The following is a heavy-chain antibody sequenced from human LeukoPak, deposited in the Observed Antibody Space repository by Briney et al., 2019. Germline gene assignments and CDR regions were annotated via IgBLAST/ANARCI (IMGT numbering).Heavy chain of an antibody. J-gene: IGHJ4*02. CDR2: ISSSSSTI. CDR1: GFTFSSYA. D-gene: IGHD5-18*01. Sequence: GGSLRLSCAASGFTFSSYAMSWVRQAPGKGLEWVSYISSSSSTIYYADSVKGRFTISRDNAKNSLYLQMNSLRAEDTAVYYCARDRSGYSYGSFDYWGQGTLVTVSS. V-gene: IGHV3-48*04. CDR3: ARDRSGYSYGSFDY.